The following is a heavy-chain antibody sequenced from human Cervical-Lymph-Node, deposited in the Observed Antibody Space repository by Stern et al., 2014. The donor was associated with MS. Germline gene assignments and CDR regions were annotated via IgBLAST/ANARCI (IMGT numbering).Heavy chain of an antibody. V-gene: IGHV1-69*01. D-gene: IGHD1-26*01. CDR1: GGTFSSNA. CDR3: ARDRTNMGYYYGMDV. J-gene: IGHJ6*02. CDR2: IIPIFGTA. Sequence: VQLVESGAEVKKPGSSVKVSCKASGGTFSSNAISWVRQAPGPGLEWMAGIIPIFGTANYAQKFQGRVTITADESTSTAYMELSSLRSEDTAVYYCARDRTNMGYYYGMDVWGQGTTVTVSS.